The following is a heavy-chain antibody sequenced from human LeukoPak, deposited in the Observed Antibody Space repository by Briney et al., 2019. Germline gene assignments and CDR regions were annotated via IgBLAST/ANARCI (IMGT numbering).Heavy chain of an antibody. Sequence: GGSLKLSCAASGFSFSGSAMHWVRRASGKGVEWIGRIRSRANSYATSYAASVKGRFTIFRDDSKNMAYLQMNSLKTEDTAVYYCTSLDYAGDSVFDYWGQGTLVTVSS. CDR1: GFSFSGSA. V-gene: IGHV3-73*01. CDR3: TSLDYAGDSVFDY. J-gene: IGHJ4*02. D-gene: IGHD4-23*01. CDR2: IRSRANSYAT.